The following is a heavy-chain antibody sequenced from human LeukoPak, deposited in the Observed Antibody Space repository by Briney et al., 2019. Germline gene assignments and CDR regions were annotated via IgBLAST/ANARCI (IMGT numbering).Heavy chain of an antibody. V-gene: IGHV2-5*02. CDR3: ARSSGWYYFDY. CDR1: GSSLSTSGVA. J-gene: IGHJ4*02. Sequence: SGPTLVKPTQTLTLTCTFSGSSLSTSGVAVDWIRQPPGKALEWLALIYWDDDKRYSPSLKSRLTITKDTSKNQVVLTMTNMGPVDTATYYCARSSGWYYFDYWGQGTLVTVSS. CDR2: IYWDDDK. D-gene: IGHD6-19*01.